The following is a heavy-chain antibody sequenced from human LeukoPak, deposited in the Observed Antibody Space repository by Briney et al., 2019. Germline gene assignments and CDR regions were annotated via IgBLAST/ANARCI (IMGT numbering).Heavy chain of an antibody. V-gene: IGHV4-4*07. CDR3: ARDYYDSSGSGYYDYFDF. Sequence: PSETLSLTCTVSGGSINTYYWSWIRQLAGKGLEWIGRIYSGGNTNYSPSLKSRVTTSVDTSKNQFSLKLTSVTAADTAVYYCARDYYDSSGSGYYDYFDFWGQGTLVTVSS. J-gene: IGHJ4*02. CDR1: GGSINTYY. CDR2: IYSGGNT. D-gene: IGHD3-22*01.